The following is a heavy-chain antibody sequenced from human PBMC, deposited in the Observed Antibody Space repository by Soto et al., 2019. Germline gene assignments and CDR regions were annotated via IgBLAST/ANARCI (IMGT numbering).Heavy chain of an antibody. J-gene: IGHJ4*02. CDR3: ARVRNCASTSCYFGVDY. D-gene: IGHD2-2*01. V-gene: IGHV1-2*02. CDR2: INPNSGAT. CDR1: GYMFTGYY. Sequence: ASVKVSCKASGYMFTGYYMHWVRQAPGQGLEWMAWINPNSGATKYAQKFQGRVTMTRDTSISTAYMELSRLTSGDTAVYYCARVRNCASTSCYFGVDYWGQGTLVTVSS.